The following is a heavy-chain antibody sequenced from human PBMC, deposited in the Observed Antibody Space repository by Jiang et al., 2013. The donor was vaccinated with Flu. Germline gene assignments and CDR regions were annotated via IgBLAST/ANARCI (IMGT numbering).Heavy chain of an antibody. V-gene: IGHV3-30*04. J-gene: IGHJ4*02. CDR3: ARDWTTVTTYDY. Sequence: CAASGFTFSSYAMHWVRQAPGKGLEWVAVISYDGSNKYYADSVKGRFTISRDNSKNTLYLQMNSLRAEDTAVYYCARDWTTVTTYDYWGQGTLVTVSS. D-gene: IGHD4-17*01. CDR2: ISYDGSNK. CDR1: GFTFSSYA.